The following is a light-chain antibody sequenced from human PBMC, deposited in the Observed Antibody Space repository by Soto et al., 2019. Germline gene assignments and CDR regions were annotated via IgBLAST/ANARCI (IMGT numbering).Light chain of an antibody. J-gene: IGKJ2*01. CDR3: QQSLGIPYT. V-gene: IGKV1-39*01. CDR1: QSITGY. Sequence: DIQMTQSPSSLSASVGDRVTITCRASQSITGYLNWYQQKPGKAPELLIYAASILQSGVPSRFSGSGSGTDFTLTISSLQRDDFATYFCQQSLGIPYTFGQGTRLETK. CDR2: AAS.